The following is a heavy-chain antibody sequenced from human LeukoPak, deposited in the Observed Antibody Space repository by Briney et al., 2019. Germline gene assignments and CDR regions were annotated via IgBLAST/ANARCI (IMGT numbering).Heavy chain of an antibody. D-gene: IGHD5-18*01. CDR3: TRAGGQLGEYYYYYMDV. J-gene: IGHJ6*03. V-gene: IGHV1-2*02. CDR1: GYTFTGYY. CDR2: IIPNSGAT. Sequence: ASVKVSCKASGYTFTGYYMHWVRQAPGQGLEWMGWIIPNSGATNYAQKFQGRVTMTRDTSISTAYMELSRLRSDDTAVYYCTRAGGQLGEYYYYYMDVWGKGTTVTVSS.